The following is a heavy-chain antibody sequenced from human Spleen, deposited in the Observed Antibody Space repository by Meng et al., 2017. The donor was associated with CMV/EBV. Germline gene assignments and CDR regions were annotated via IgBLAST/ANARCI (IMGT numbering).Heavy chain of an antibody. J-gene: IGHJ4*02. CDR2: ITSGSST. Sequence: SGFDFSTYSMTWVREAPGKAPEWLSAITSGSSTYYSDSLRGRFTISRDNAKNSLYLQMNSLRAEDTAVYYCASELRYLEWFSYNDYWGQGTLVTVSS. CDR3: ASELRYLEWFSYNDY. D-gene: IGHD3-3*01. V-gene: IGHV3-21*01. CDR1: GFDFSTYS.